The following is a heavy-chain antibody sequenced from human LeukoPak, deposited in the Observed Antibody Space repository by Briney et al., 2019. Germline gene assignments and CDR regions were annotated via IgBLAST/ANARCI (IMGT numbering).Heavy chain of an antibody. Sequence: GGSLRLPWAASGFTFISYDMHWVGQAPAKGLEWVAVISSDGSNKYYADSVKGRFTISRDHSKNSLFLQMNSLTAEDTAVYYCTRATAGFDYWGQGTLVTVSS. J-gene: IGHJ4*02. D-gene: IGHD6-25*01. CDR1: GFTFISYD. CDR2: ISSDGSNK. V-gene: IGHV3-30*04. CDR3: TRATAGFDY.